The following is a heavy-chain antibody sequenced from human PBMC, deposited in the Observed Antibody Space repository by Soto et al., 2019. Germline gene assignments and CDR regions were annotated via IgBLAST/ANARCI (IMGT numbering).Heavy chain of an antibody. J-gene: IGHJ5*02. V-gene: IGHV4-30-4*01. CDR3: ARDGRMTEYNWFDP. CDR2: IYYSGST. CDR1: GGSISSGDYY. D-gene: IGHD1-26*01. Sequence: PSETLSLTCPVSGGSISSGDYYWSWIRQPPGKGLGWIGYIYYSGSTYYNPSLKSRVTISVDTSKNQFSLKLSSVTAADTAVYYCARDGRMTEYNWFDPWGQGTLVTAPQ.